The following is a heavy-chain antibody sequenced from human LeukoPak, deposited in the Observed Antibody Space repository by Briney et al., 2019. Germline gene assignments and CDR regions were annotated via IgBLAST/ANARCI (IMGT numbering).Heavy chain of an antibody. CDR2: IYYSGST. Sequence: SETLSLTCTVSGGSISSSSYYWGWIRQPPGKGLEWIGSIYYSGSTYYNPSLKSRVTISVDTSKNQFSLKLSSVTAADTAVYYCARARVSSGWPDFDYWGQGTLVTVSS. D-gene: IGHD6-19*01. CDR3: ARARVSSGWPDFDY. J-gene: IGHJ4*02. V-gene: IGHV4-39*01. CDR1: GGSISSSSYY.